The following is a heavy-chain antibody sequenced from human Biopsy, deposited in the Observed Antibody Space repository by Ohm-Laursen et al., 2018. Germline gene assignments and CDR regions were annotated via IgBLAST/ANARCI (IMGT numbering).Heavy chain of an antibody. J-gene: IGHJ4*02. D-gene: IGHD2-21*01. CDR2: IRDSGNSA. Sequence: GSLRLSCAAFGFTFSSHAMAWVRQAPGKGLEWVSGIRDSGNSAYYADSVKGRFTISRDNSRNALYLQMNGLRAEDTAVYFCTNHYCGGITCLMNFWGQGTLVTVSS. CDR1: GFTFSSHA. V-gene: IGHV3-23*01. CDR3: TNHYCGGITCLMNF.